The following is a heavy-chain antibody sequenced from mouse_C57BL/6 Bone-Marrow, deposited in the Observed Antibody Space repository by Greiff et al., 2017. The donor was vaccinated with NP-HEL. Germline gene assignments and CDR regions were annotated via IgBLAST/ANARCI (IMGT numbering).Heavy chain of an antibody. J-gene: IGHJ1*03. Sequence: EVKLVESGEGLVKPGGSLKLSCAASGFTFSSYAMSWVRQTPEKRLEWVAYISSGGDYIYYADTVKGRFTISRDNARNTLYLQMSSLKSEDTAMYYCTRAYYGSSWYFDVWGTGTTVTVSS. V-gene: IGHV5-9-1*02. CDR1: GFTFSSYA. D-gene: IGHD1-1*01. CDR3: TRAYYGSSWYFDV. CDR2: ISSGGDYI.